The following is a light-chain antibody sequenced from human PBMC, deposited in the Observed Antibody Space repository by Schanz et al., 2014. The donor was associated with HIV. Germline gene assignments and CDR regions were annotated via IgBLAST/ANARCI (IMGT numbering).Light chain of an antibody. J-gene: IGLJ3*02. CDR1: SSDVGGYNY. CDR3: GSFTTRNIWV. V-gene: IGLV2-8*01. Sequence: QSALTQPPSASGSPGQSVTISCTGTSSDVGGYNYVSWYQHHPGKAPKLMIYEVTKRPSGVPDRFSGSKSGNTASLTVSGLQAEDEADYYCGSFTTRNIWVFGGGTKLTVL. CDR2: EVT.